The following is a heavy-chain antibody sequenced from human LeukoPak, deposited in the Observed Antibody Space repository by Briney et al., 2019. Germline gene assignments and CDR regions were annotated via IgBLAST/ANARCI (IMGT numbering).Heavy chain of an antibody. CDR1: GFTFSNYA. J-gene: IGHJ4*02. CDR2: INQGGSDK. CDR3: TRDRSRAEDD. V-gene: IGHV3-7*01. D-gene: IGHD1-14*01. Sequence: PGGSLRLSCAASGFTFSNYAMTRVRQAPGKGLEWVANINQGGSDKYYVDSVKGRFTISRDNANNLLYLQMNSLRGEDTAVYYCTRDRSRAEDDWGQGTLVTVSS.